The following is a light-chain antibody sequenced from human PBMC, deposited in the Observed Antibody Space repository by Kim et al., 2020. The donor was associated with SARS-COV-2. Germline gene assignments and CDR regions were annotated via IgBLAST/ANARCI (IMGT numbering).Light chain of an antibody. V-gene: IGLV3-19*01. CDR3: QSRDSGGDVL. J-gene: IGLJ2*01. CDR2: GRN. Sequence: SSELTQDPAVSVALGQTVRITCQGDSLRRYYATWYQQRPRQAPVLVIYGRNNRPSGIPDRFSGSSSGNTASLTIRGAQAEDEADFYCQSRDSGGDVLFGGGTKLTVL. CDR1: SLRRYY.